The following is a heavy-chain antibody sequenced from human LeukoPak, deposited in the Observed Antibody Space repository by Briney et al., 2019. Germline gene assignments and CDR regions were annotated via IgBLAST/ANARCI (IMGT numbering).Heavy chain of an antibody. J-gene: IGHJ4*02. CDR1: GYTFTSYG. CDR2: ISAYNDNT. D-gene: IGHD3-22*01. CDR3: ARRYYDSSGYYEAHDY. V-gene: IGHV1-18*01. Sequence: ASVKVSCKASGYTFTSYGIRWVRQAPGQGLEWMGWISAYNDNTDYAQNLQGRVTMTTDTSTSTAYMELRSLRSDDTALYFCARRYYDSSGYYEAHDYWGQGTLVTVSS.